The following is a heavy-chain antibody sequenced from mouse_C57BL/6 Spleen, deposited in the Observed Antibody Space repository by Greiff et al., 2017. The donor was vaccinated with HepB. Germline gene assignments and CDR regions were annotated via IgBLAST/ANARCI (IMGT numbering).Heavy chain of an antibody. D-gene: IGHD2-12*01. CDR2: IHPSDSDT. CDR1: GYTFTSYW. Sequence: QVHVKQPGAELVKPGASVKVSCKASGYTFTSYWMHWVKQRPGQGLEWIGRIHPSDSDTNYNQKFKGKATLTVDKSSSTAYMQLSSLTSEDSAVYYCAIGTIEVFYAMDYWGQGTSVTVSS. V-gene: IGHV1-74*01. CDR3: AIGTIEVFYAMDY. J-gene: IGHJ4*01.